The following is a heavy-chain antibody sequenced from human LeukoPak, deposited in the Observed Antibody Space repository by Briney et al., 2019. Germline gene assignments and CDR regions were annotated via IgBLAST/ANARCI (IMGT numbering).Heavy chain of an antibody. CDR2: ISSSSSTI. V-gene: IGHV3-48*02. Sequence: GGSLRLSCAASGFTFSSYSMNWVRQAPGKGLEWVSYISSSSSTIYYADSVKGRFTISRDNAKNSLYLQMNSLRDEDTAVYYCARVTRRLGELSSSLDYWGLGTLVTVSS. D-gene: IGHD3-16*02. CDR1: GFTFSSYS. CDR3: ARVTRRLGELSSSLDY. J-gene: IGHJ4*02.